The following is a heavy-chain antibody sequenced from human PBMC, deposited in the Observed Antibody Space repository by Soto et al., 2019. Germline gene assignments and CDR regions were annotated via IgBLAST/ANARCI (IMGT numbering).Heavy chain of an antibody. CDR3: ATDLDNNAWGSFDY. J-gene: IGHJ4*02. D-gene: IGHD7-27*01. CDR2: ISSSSSYL. V-gene: IGHV3-21*01. Sequence: GGSLRLSCAASGFIFTSYSMNWVRQAPGKGLEWVSSISSSSSYLNYADSVKGRFTISRDNAKNSLYLQMNSLRVEDTAVYYCATDLDNNAWGSFDYWGQGTLVTVSS. CDR1: GFIFTSYS.